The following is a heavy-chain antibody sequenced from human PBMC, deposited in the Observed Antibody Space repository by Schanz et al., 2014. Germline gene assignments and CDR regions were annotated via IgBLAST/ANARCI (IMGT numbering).Heavy chain of an antibody. J-gene: IGHJ6*02. CDR3: ASVIMVAGNHRDGRDV. V-gene: IGHV3-48*02. CDR1: GITFSGYS. CDR2: ISNSGTYT. Sequence: EVQLVESGGGLVQPGRSLRLSCVASGITFSGYSMNWVRQAPGKGLEWISYISNSGTYTKYADSVKGRFVISRDNARSSLYLQMSSLRDGDTAVYYCASVIMVAGNHRDGRDVWGQGTTXIVSS. D-gene: IGHD6-19*01.